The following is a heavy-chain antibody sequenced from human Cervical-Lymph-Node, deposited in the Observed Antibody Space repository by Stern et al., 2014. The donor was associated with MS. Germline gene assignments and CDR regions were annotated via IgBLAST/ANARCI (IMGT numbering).Heavy chain of an antibody. J-gene: IGHJ5*02. CDR2: IHDSGST. V-gene: IGHV4-61*02. D-gene: IGHD1-26*01. Sequence: QVQLVESGPGLVKPSQTLSLTCTVSGGSISSSGYYWSWIRQPADKGLEWIGRIHDSGSTYYNPSLKSLATISMETAKNQFAPNLPSVTAADTAVYYCATTRWDLFTWNWFDPWGQGTLVTVSS. CDR3: ATTRWDLFTWNWFDP. CDR1: GGSISSSGYY.